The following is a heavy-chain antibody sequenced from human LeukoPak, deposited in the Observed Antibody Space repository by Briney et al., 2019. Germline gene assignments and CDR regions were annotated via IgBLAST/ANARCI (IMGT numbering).Heavy chain of an antibody. CDR3: ARGGATMVRGVHGY. CDR2: INHSGST. Sequence: SETLSLTCAVYGGSFSGYYWNWIRQPPGKGLEWIGEINHSGSTNYNPSLKGRVTISVDTSKNQFSLKLSSVTAADTAVYYRARGGATMVRGVHGYWGQGTLVTVSS. V-gene: IGHV4-34*01. J-gene: IGHJ4*02. CDR1: GGSFSGYY. D-gene: IGHD3-10*01.